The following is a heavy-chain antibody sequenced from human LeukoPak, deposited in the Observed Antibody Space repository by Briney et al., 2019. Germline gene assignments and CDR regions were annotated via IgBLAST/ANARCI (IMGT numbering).Heavy chain of an antibody. Sequence: ASVKVSCKASGYTFIGYYIHWVRRAPGQGLEWMGRINPNSGDANYAQKFQGRVTMTRDTSIYTAYMELSRLRSDDAAIYYCSRYCSSLSCYSASGGATDYWGQGTLVTVSS. CDR2: INPNSGDA. V-gene: IGHV1-2*06. J-gene: IGHJ4*02. D-gene: IGHD2-15*01. CDR1: GYTFIGYY. CDR3: SRYCSSLSCYSASGGATDY.